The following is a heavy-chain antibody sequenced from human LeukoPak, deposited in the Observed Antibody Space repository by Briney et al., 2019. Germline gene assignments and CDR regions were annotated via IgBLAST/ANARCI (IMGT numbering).Heavy chain of an antibody. D-gene: IGHD6-13*01. CDR3: ATDISPRIAAGGMDNRFAP. J-gene: IGHJ5*02. Sequence: GRSLRLSCAASGFTFDDYAMHWVRQAPGKGLEGVSGIGWNSGSIGYADSVKGRFTISRDNAKKSLYLQMNSLRPEDTALYYCATDISPRIAAGGMDNRFAPWGQGTLVTVSS. CDR1: GFTFDDYA. V-gene: IGHV3-9*01. CDR2: IGWNSGSI.